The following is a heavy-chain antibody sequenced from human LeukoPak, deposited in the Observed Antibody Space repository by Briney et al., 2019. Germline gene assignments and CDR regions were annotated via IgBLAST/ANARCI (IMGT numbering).Heavy chain of an antibody. Sequence: GGSLRLSCAASGFTLSSYAMSWVRQAPGKGLEWVSAITSGGSTYYADSVKGRFTISRDNSKNTLWLQMNSLRAEDTAAYYCAKESSYSSSFMGYWGQGSLVTVSS. V-gene: IGHV3-23*01. J-gene: IGHJ1*01. D-gene: IGHD6-6*01. CDR2: ITSGGST. CDR1: GFTLSSYA. CDR3: AKESSYSSSFMGY.